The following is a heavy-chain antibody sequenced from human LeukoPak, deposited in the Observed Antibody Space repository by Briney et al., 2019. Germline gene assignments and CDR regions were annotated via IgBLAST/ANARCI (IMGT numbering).Heavy chain of an antibody. V-gene: IGHV4-34*01. Sequence: SETLSLTCAVYGGSFSGYYWSWIRQPPGKGLEWIGEINHSGSTNYNPSLKSRVTISVDTSKNQFSLKLSSVTAADTAVCYCARGRHSMIVVVITKPFDYWGQGTLVTVSS. CDR2: INHSGST. CDR1: GGSFSGYY. D-gene: IGHD3-22*01. J-gene: IGHJ4*02. CDR3: ARGRHSMIVVVITKPFDY.